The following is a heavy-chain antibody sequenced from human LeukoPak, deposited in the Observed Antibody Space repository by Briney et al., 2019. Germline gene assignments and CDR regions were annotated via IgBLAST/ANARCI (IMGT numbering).Heavy chain of an antibody. CDR2: ISGSGGST. Sequence: GGSLRLSCAASGFTFSSYAMSWVRQAPGKGLEWVSAISGSGGSTYYADSVKGRFTISRDNAKNSLYLQMNSLRAEDTAVYYCATEYYCSGGSCYPDYWGQGTLVTVSS. J-gene: IGHJ4*02. CDR1: GFTFSSYA. V-gene: IGHV3-23*01. D-gene: IGHD2-15*01. CDR3: ATEYYCSGGSCYPDY.